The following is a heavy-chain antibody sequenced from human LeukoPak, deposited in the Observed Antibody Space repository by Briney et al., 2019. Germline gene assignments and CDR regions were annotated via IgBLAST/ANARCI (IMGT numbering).Heavy chain of an antibody. Sequence: SETLSLTCAVYGGSFSGYYWSWIRQPPGKGLEWIGEINHSGSTNYNPSLKSRVTISVDTSKNQFSLELSSVTAADTAVYYCARAPDTAMIDYWGQGTLVTVSS. CDR2: INHSGST. J-gene: IGHJ4*02. D-gene: IGHD5-18*01. CDR1: GGSFSGYY. CDR3: ARAPDTAMIDY. V-gene: IGHV4-34*01.